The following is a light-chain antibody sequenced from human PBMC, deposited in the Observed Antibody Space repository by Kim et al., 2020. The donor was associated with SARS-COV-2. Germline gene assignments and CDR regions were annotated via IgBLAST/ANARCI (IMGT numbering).Light chain of an antibody. V-gene: IGLV1-47*01. CDR2: ANN. Sequence: QSVLTQPPSASGTPGQRVTISCSGSSSNIGRNYVYWYQQLPGMAPKLLIYANNQRPSWVPDRFSGSKSGTSASLAISGLRSEDEADYYCAVWDASLKGWVFGGGTQLTVL. J-gene: IGLJ3*02. CDR3: AVWDASLKGWV. CDR1: SSNIGRNY.